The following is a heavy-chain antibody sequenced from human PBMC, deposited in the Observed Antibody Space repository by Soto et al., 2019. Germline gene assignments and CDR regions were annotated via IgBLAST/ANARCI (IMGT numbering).Heavy chain of an antibody. J-gene: IGHJ6*02. CDR2: ISWSGGSI. D-gene: IGHD2-8*02. Sequence: EVQLVQSGGGLVQPGRSLRLSCAASGFSFGDYGMHWVRQAPGKGLEWVSCISWSGGSIGYADSVKGRFSISRDNAKNTLQLQMNSLRAEDTALYYCAKSTGGTANGMDVWVQGTTVTVSS. CDR1: GFSFGDYG. CDR3: AKSTGGTANGMDV. V-gene: IGHV3-9*01.